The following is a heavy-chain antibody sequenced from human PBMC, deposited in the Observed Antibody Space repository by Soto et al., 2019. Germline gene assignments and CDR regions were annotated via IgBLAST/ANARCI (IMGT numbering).Heavy chain of an antibody. Sequence: ASVKVSCKASGYTFTNYYIHWVRQAPGQGLEWMGFIDPSGGSAAYAQTFQDRVTMTRDTSMTTVYMELSSLRSDDTAVYYCARDIVATIAGGGYWGQGALVTVSS. CDR2: IDPSGGSA. CDR3: ARDIVATIAGGGY. D-gene: IGHD5-12*01. CDR1: GYTFTNYY. V-gene: IGHV1-46*03. J-gene: IGHJ4*02.